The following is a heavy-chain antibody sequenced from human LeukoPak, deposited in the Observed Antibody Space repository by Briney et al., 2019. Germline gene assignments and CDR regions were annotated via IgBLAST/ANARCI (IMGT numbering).Heavy chain of an antibody. V-gene: IGHV3-11*01. D-gene: IGHD5-12*01. CDR3: ASDIVATSGDF. Sequence: AGGSLRLSCAASGFTFSDYYMSWIRQAPGKGLEWVACITSSGDDIYDADSVKGRFTISRDNAKNALFLRMGSLRVEDTATYYCASDIVATSGDFWGQGTLVSVSS. CDR1: GFTFSDYY. CDR2: ITSSGDDI. J-gene: IGHJ4*02.